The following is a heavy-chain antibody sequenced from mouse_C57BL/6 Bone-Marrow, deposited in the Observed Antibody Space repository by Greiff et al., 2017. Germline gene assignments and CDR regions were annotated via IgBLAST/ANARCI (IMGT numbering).Heavy chain of an antibody. CDR1: GYTFTSYW. J-gene: IGHJ3*01. CDR3: ARNYYGYDEGFAY. Sequence: QVQLQQPGAELVMPGASVKLSCKASGYTFTSYWMHWVKQRPGQGLEWIGEIDPSDSYTNYNQKFKGKSTLTVDKSSSTAYMQLSSLTSEDSAVYYCARNYYGYDEGFAYGGQGTLVTVSA. V-gene: IGHV1-69*01. CDR2: IDPSDSYT. D-gene: IGHD2-2*01.